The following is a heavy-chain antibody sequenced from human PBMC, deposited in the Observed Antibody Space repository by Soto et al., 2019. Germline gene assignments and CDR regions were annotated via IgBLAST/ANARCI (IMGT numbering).Heavy chain of an antibody. CDR2: IKQDGSEK. CDR3: ATSRTFDY. J-gene: IGHJ4*02. D-gene: IGHD6-13*01. CDR1: GFTFSSYW. V-gene: IGHV3-7*01. Sequence: HPGGSLRLSCVVSGFTFSSYWMNWVRQAPGKGLEWVANIKQDGSEKYYVDSAKGRFTISRDNAKNSLYLQMSSLSAEDTAIYYCATSRTFDYWGQGTLVTVSS.